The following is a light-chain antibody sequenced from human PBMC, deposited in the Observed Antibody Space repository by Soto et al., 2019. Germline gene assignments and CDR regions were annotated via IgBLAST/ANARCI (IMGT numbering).Light chain of an antibody. CDR1: SSSIGSNY. J-gene: IGLJ3*02. Sequence: QSVLTQPPSASGTPGQRVTISCSESSSSIGSNYIYWYQQLPGTAPKLLIYRDSQRPSGVPDRFSGSKSGTSASLAISGLRSEDEADYYCAAWDDSLRGVVFGGGTKLTVL. CDR3: AAWDDSLRGVV. V-gene: IGLV1-47*01. CDR2: RDS.